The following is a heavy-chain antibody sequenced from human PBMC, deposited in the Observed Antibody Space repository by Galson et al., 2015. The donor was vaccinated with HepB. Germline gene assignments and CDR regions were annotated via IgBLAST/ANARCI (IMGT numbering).Heavy chain of an antibody. CDR2: ITAYNGNT. J-gene: IGHJ4*02. CDR1: GYTLNNYI. V-gene: IGHV1-18*01. D-gene: IGHD3/OR15-3a*01. Sequence: SVKVSCKASGYTLNNYIIAWVRQAPGQGLEWLGLITAYNGNTKFAQSLQGRVTMTTDTSTRTAYMELKSLRPDDTALYYCARVGLTYYYFDYWGQGTLVTVSS. CDR3: ARVGLTYYYFDY.